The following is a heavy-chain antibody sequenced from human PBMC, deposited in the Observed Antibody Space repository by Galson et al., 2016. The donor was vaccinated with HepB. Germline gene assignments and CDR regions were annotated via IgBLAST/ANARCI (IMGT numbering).Heavy chain of an antibody. CDR1: GYNFISYS. CDR2: ITAGNGNT. CDR3: ARVYDFGYYNGRDV. V-gene: IGHV1-3*01. D-gene: IGHD3-3*01. J-gene: IGHJ6*02. Sequence: SVKVSCKASGYNFISYSMQWVRQAPGQRLEWMGWITAGNGNTIYSQEFQGRVTITRDTSASTAYMELSSLRSEDTAVYYCARVYDFGYYNGRDVWGQGTTVTVSS.